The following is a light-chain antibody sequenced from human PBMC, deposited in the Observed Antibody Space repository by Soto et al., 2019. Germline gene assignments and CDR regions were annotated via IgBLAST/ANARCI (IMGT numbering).Light chain of an antibody. CDR3: QKRSNGWLT. V-gene: IGKV3-11*01. CDR1: QSVSSY. Sequence: EIVLTQSPATLSLSPGDRATLACRASQSVSSYLAWYQQKTGQAPRLLIYDASNRSNGIPARFSGSGSGTDFTLTISSLEPDDFAVYYCQKRSNGWLTFGGGTKVEI. CDR2: DAS. J-gene: IGKJ4*01.